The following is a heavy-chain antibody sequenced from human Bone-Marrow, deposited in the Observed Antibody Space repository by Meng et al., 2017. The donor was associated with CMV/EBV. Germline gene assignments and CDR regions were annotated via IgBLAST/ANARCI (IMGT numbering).Heavy chain of an antibody. D-gene: IGHD3-22*01. Sequence: GESLKISCAASGFTVSSNYMSWVRQAPGKGLEWVSSISSSSSYIYYADSVKGRFTISRDNDKNSLYLQMNSLRAEDTAVYYCAREGAPYYYDSSGHIDYWGQGTLVTVSS. J-gene: IGHJ4*02. CDR3: AREGAPYYYDSSGHIDY. CDR1: GFTVSSNY. CDR2: ISSSSSYI. V-gene: IGHV3-21*01.